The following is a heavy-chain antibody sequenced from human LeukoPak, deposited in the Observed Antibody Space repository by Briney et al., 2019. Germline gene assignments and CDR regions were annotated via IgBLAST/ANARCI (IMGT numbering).Heavy chain of an antibody. CDR2: ISWNSGSI. Sequence: PGRSLRLSCAASGFTFDDYAMYWVRQAPGKGLEWVSGISWNSGSIGYADSVKGRFTISRDNAKNSLYLQMNSLRAEDTALYYCAKDGRIAAAGTGPLVLRYFDYWGQGTLVTVSS. CDR3: AKDGRIAAAGTGPLVLRYFDY. V-gene: IGHV3-9*01. D-gene: IGHD6-13*01. J-gene: IGHJ4*02. CDR1: GFTFDDYA.